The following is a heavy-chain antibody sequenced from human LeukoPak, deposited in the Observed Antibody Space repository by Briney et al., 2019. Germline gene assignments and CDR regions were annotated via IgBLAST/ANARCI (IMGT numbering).Heavy chain of an antibody. J-gene: IGHJ4*02. V-gene: IGHV4-34*01. D-gene: IGHD6-19*01. CDR1: GGSFSGYY. CDR2: INHSGST. CDR3: ASNSRGSGWSRVGKFDY. Sequence: PSETLSLTCAVYGGSFSGYYWSWIRQPPGKGLEWIGEINHSGSTNYNPSLKSRVTISVDTSKNQFSLKLSSVTAADTAVYYCASNSRGSGWSRVGKFDYWGQGTLVTVSS.